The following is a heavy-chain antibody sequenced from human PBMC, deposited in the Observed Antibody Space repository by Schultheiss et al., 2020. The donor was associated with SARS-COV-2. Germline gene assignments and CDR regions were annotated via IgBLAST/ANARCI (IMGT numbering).Heavy chain of an antibody. J-gene: IGHJ4*02. CDR3: AREGLAYCGCYCYSESFDY. CDR2: ISSSSSYI. Sequence: GGSLRLSCAASGFTFSSYSMNWVRQAPGKGLEWVSSISSSSSYIYYADSVKGRFTISRDNAKNSLYLQMNSLRAEDTAVYYCAREGLAYCGCYCYSESFDYWCQGPLVTVSS. D-gene: IGHD2-21*02. CDR1: GFTFSSYS. V-gene: IGHV3-21*01.